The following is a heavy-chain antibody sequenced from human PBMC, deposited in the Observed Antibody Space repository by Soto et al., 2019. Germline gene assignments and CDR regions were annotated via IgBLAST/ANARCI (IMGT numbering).Heavy chain of an antibody. CDR1: GFTFRTYA. V-gene: IGHV3-23*01. Sequence: GGSLRLSCAASGFTFRTYAMSWVRQAPGKGLEWVSAISGSGDGTDYAASVKGRFTISRDNSKNTLYLQMNSLRAEDTAVYYCAGPGYSSQDYWGQGALVTVSS. J-gene: IGHJ4*02. D-gene: IGHD5-18*01. CDR2: ISGSGDGT. CDR3: AGPGYSSQDY.